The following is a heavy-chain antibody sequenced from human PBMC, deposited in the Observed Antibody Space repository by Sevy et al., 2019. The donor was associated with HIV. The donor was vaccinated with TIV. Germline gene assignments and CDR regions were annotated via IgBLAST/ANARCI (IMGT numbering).Heavy chain of an antibody. J-gene: IGHJ4*02. D-gene: IGHD6-13*01. Sequence: SQTLSLTCAISGDSVSSNSAAWNWIRQSPSRGLEWLGRTYYRSRWYNDYAVSVKSRITINPDTSKNQFSLQLNSGTPEDTAVYYCARETGIAAAGPPSPSHYDYWGQGTLVTVSS. CDR1: GDSVSSNSAA. CDR2: TYYRSRWYN. V-gene: IGHV6-1*01. CDR3: ARETGIAAAGPPSPSHYDY.